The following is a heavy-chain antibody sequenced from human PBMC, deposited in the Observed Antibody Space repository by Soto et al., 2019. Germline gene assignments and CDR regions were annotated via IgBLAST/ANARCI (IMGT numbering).Heavy chain of an antibody. D-gene: IGHD1-1*01. CDR2: IYYSGST. Sequence: PSETLSLTCTVSGGSISSGGYYWSWLRQHPGKGLEWIGYIYYSGSTYYNPSLKSRVTISVDTSKNQFSLKLSSVTAADTAVYYCARFYQLEAGSNYQNWFDPWGQGTLVTVSS. CDR3: ARFYQLEAGSNYQNWFDP. CDR1: GGSISSGGYY. J-gene: IGHJ5*02. V-gene: IGHV4-31*03.